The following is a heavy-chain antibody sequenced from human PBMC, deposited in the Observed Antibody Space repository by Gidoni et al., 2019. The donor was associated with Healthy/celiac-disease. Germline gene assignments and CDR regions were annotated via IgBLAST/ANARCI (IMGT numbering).Heavy chain of an antibody. CDR1: GFTFSSYS. CDR2: ISSSSSYI. Sequence: EVQLVESGGGLVKPGGSLRLSCAASGFTFSSYSMNWVRQAPGKGLEWVSSISSSSSYIYYADSVKGRFTISRDNAKNSLYLQMNSLRAEDTAVYYCARGGGYCSSTSCYPYYFDYWGQGTLVTVSS. CDR3: ARGGGYCSSTSCYPYYFDY. D-gene: IGHD2-2*01. J-gene: IGHJ4*02. V-gene: IGHV3-21*01.